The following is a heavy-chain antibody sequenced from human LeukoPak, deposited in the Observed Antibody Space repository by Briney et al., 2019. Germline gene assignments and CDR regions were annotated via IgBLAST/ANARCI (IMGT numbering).Heavy chain of an antibody. D-gene: IGHD2-2*01. J-gene: IGHJ4*02. CDR2: INPSGGST. Sequence: ASVKVSCKASGYTFTSYYMHWVRQAPGQGLEWMRIINPSGGSTSYAQKFQGRVTMTRDTSTSTVYMELSSLRSEDTAVYYCARDMGVVPAAMRYFDYWGQGTLVTVSS. CDR3: ARDMGVVPAAMRYFDY. CDR1: GYTFTSYY. V-gene: IGHV1-46*01.